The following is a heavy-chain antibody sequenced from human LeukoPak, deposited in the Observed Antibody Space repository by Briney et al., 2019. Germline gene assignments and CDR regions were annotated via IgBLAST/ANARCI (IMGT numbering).Heavy chain of an antibody. CDR2: FIIRGTTI. V-gene: IGHV3-11*01. CDR1: GFTLGDYY. Sequence: GGSLRLSCTASGFTLGDYYISWIGKAPGKGRGGVSYFIIRGTTIYYADSVKGRFTISRDNAKNSLFLQMNSLRAEDTAVYYCARDYGYCTSITCYNRAFDCWGQGTLVTVSS. CDR3: ARDYGYCTSITCYNRAFDC. J-gene: IGHJ4*02. D-gene: IGHD2-2*02.